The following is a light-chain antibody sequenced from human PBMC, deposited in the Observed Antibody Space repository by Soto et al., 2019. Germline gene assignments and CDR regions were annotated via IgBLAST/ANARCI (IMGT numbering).Light chain of an antibody. Sequence: QSVLTQPPSMSGAPGQRVTISCTGSSSSIGAGYDVHWYQQLPGTAPKLLIYGNSNRPSGVPDRFSGSKSGTSASLAITGLQAEDEADYYCQSYDSSLSSYVFGTGTKLTV. V-gene: IGLV1-40*01. J-gene: IGLJ1*01. CDR2: GNS. CDR1: SSSIGAGYD. CDR3: QSYDSSLSSYV.